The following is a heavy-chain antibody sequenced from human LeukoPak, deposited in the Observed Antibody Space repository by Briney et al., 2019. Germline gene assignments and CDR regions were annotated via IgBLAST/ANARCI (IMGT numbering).Heavy chain of an antibody. CDR2: IYYSGST. V-gene: IGHV4-59*01. D-gene: IGHD1-26*01. CDR1: GGTISSYY. CDR3: ARDEGGSLFDY. Sequence: SETLSLTCTVSGGTISSYYWSWIRQPPGKGLEWVGYIYYSGSTNYNPSLKSRVTISVDTSKNRFSLKLSSVTAADTAVYYCARDEGGSLFDYWGQGTLVTVSS. J-gene: IGHJ4*02.